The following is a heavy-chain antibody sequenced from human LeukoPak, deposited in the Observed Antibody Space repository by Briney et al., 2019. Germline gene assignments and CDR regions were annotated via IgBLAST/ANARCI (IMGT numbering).Heavy chain of an antibody. D-gene: IGHD1-14*01. CDR3: ARENHAYYYYGMDV. CDR1: GGSFRGYY. CDR2: INHGGST. Sequence: SETLSLTCAVYGGSFRGYYWSWIRQPPGKGLEWSGEINHGGSTNYNPSLKSRVTISLDTSKNQFSLKLSSVTAADTAVYYCARENHAYYYYGMDVWGQGTTVTVSS. J-gene: IGHJ6*02. V-gene: IGHV4-34*01.